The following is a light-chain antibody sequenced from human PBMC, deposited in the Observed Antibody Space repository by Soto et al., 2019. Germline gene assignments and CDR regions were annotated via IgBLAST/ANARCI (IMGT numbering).Light chain of an antibody. V-gene: IGLV2-23*01. J-gene: IGLJ2*01. Sequence: QSALTQPASVSGSRGQSITISCTGTSSDVGSYNLVSWYQQHPGKAPKLMIYEGSKRPSGVSNRFSGSKSGNTASLTISGPQAEDEADYYCCSYAGSSTDVVFGGGTKVTVL. CDR2: EGS. CDR3: CSYAGSSTDVV. CDR1: SSDVGSYNL.